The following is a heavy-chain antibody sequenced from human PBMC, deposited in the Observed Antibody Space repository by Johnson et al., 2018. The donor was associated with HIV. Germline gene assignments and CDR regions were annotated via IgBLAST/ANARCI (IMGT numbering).Heavy chain of an antibody. CDR3: AKERRGLDAFDI. V-gene: IGHV3-53*01. D-gene: IGHD5-12*01. CDR2: IYVGGNT. J-gene: IGHJ3*02. CDR1: GFSVSGNY. Sequence: VQLVESGGGLIQPGGSLRVSCAASGFSVSGNYMSWVRQAPGKGLEWVSSIYVGGNTYSADSVKGRFTISRDNANNSLYLQMNSLRPEDTALYYCAKERRGLDAFDIWGQGTVVTVSS.